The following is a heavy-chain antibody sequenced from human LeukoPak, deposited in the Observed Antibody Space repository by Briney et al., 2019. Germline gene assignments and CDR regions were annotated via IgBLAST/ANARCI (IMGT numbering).Heavy chain of an antibody. CDR3: AREAYSSSWYRTHYYYYMDV. V-gene: IGHV1-18*01. CDR2: ISAYNGNT. D-gene: IGHD6-13*01. J-gene: IGHJ6*03. CDR1: GYTFTSYG. Sequence: ASVKVSCKASGYTFTSYGISWVRQAPGQGLEWMGWISAYNGNTNYAQKLQGRVTMTTDTSTSTAYMELRSLRSDDTAVYYCAREAYSSSWYRTHYYYYMDVWGKGTTVTVSS.